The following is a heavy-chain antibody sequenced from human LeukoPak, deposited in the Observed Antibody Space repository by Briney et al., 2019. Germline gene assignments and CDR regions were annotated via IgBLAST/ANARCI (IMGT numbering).Heavy chain of an antibody. CDR1: GFTFSGYS. J-gene: IGHJ3*02. V-gene: IGHV3-21*01. Sequence: GGSLRLSCAASGFTFSGYSMNWVRQAPGKGLEWVSYIGGSSTSIYYVDSVKGRFTISRDNARNSLYLQMNSLRAEDTAVYYCARESMEAFDIWGQGTMVTVSS. CDR2: IGGSSTSI. CDR3: ARESMEAFDI. D-gene: IGHD1-1*01.